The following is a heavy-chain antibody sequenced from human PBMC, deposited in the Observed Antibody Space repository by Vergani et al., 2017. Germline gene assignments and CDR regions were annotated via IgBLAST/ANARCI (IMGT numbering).Heavy chain of an antibody. Sequence: QVQLVESEGGVVQPGRSLILSCVASGFTFSSHGMHWVRQAPGKGLEWVAVIWYDGSNKYYGDSVKGRFTISRDNSKNTLYLQMNSLRVEDTVVYYCARWGNEKRLDSWGQGTLVTVSS. D-gene: IGHD1-1*01. CDR2: IWYDGSNK. CDR3: ARWGNEKRLDS. CDR1: GFTFSSHG. V-gene: IGHV3-33*01. J-gene: IGHJ5*01.